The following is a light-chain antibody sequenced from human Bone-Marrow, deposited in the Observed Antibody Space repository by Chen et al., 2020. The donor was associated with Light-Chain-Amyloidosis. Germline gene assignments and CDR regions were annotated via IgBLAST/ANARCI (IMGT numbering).Light chain of an antibody. CDR1: QTIGSNY. CDR3: QQYGTSPHT. V-gene: IGKV3-20*01. J-gene: IGKJ4*01. Sequence: VLTQSPGPLSLSPGEGANPSCRARQTIGSNYFTWSQQKFGQAPRLLIYGASSRATGIPDRFTGSGSGTDFRLSINRLEPGDLAMYYCQQYGTSPHTFGGGTKVEIK. CDR2: GAS.